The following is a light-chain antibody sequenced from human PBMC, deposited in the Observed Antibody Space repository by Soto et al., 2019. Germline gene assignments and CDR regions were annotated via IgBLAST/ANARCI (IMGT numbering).Light chain of an antibody. J-gene: IGLJ2*01. Sequence: QSALTQPPSASGSPGQSVTISCTGTSSDVGGYNYVSWYQQHPGKAPKLMIYEVSKRPSGVPDRFSGSKSGNTASLTVSGVQAEDEADYYCSSDAGSNNLVFGGGPKLTVL. CDR2: EVS. CDR3: SSDAGSNNLV. CDR1: SSDVGGYNY. V-gene: IGLV2-8*01.